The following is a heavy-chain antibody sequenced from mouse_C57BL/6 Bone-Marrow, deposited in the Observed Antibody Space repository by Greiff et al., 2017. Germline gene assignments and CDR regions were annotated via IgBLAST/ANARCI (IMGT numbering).Heavy chain of an antibody. CDR2: IWSGGST. CDR1: GFSLTSYG. D-gene: IGHD2-4*01. Sequence: VKLVESGPGLVQPSQSLSITCTVSGFSLTSYGVHWVRQSPGKGLEWLGVIWSGGSTDYNAAFISRLSISKDNSKSQVFFKMNSLQADDTAIYYCARNSAIYYDYSFAYWGQGTLVTVSA. V-gene: IGHV2-2*01. J-gene: IGHJ3*01. CDR3: ARNSAIYYDYSFAY.